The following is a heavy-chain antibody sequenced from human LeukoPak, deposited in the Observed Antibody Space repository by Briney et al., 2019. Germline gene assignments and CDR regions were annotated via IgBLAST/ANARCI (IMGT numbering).Heavy chain of an antibody. CDR2: ITWDGGNT. D-gene: IGHD4-23*01. V-gene: IGHV3-43D*03. CDR1: GFTFDDYA. Sequence: GGSLRLSCAASGFTFDDYAMHWVRQTPGKGLEWVSLITWDGGNTYYADSVKGRFTVSRDNSKNSLYLRMNSLRPEDTALYYCAKDRTVETSGLPDSWGQGTLVTVSS. J-gene: IGHJ4*02. CDR3: AKDRTVETSGLPDS.